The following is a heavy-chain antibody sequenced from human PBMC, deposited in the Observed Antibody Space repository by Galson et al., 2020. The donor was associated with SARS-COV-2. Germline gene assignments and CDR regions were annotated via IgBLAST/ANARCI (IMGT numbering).Heavy chain of an antibody. V-gene: IGHV3-74*01. D-gene: IGHD3-22*01. J-gene: IGHJ4*02. CDR2: INSDGSDT. CDR3: ARVHSSDWNPTPDPQNF. CDR1: GFSFSYHW. Sequence: GGSLRLSCAASGFSFSYHWMHWVRQAPGKGLVWVSRINSDGSDTSYADSVKGRFTISRDNAKNTLYLQMNSLRAEDTAIYYCARVHSSDWNPTPDPQNFWGQGTLVTVSS.